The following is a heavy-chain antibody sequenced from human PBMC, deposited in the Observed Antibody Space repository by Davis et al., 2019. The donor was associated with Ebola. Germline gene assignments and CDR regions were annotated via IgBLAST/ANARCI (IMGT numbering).Heavy chain of an antibody. V-gene: IGHV3-74*01. Sequence: GESLKISCAASGFIFSKSWMSWVRQGPGEGLVWVSDINRDGSTTKYADSVKGRFTMSRDNAKNSLYLQMNSLRAEDTAVYYCARAGGSTTLTAPSMDVWGQGTTVTVSS. D-gene: IGHD2/OR15-2a*01. CDR2: INRDGSTT. CDR1: GFIFSKSW. CDR3: ARAGGSTTLTAPSMDV. J-gene: IGHJ6*02.